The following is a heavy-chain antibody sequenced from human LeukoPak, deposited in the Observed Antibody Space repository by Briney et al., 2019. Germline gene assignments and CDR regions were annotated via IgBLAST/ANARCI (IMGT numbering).Heavy chain of an antibody. CDR3: ARHYGP. J-gene: IGHJ5*02. V-gene: IGHV4-59*08. D-gene: IGHD3-16*01. CDR1: GGSISGYY. CDR2: IYYSGST. Sequence: SETLSLTCAVSGGSISGYYWSWIRQPPGKGLEWIGYIYYSGSTNYNPSLKSRVTISVDTSKNQFSLKLSSVTAADTAVYYCARHYGPWGQGTLVTVSS.